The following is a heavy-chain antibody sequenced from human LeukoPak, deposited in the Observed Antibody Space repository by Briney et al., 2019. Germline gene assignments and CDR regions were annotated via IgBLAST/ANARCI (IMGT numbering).Heavy chain of an antibody. J-gene: IGHJ4*02. CDR3: ARDSTGSYLDY. Sequence: ASVKVSCKASGYTFTGYYLHWVRQAPGQGLEWMGWISPNSGGTHYAQKFQGRVTMTRDTSITTAYMELSRLRSDDTVVFYCARDSTGSYLDYWGQGTLVTVSS. D-gene: IGHD1-26*01. V-gene: IGHV1-2*02. CDR1: GYTFTGYY. CDR2: ISPNSGGT.